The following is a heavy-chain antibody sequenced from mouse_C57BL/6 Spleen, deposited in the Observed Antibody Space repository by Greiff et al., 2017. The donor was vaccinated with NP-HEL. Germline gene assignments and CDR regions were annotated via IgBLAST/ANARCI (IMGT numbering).Heavy chain of an antibody. V-gene: IGHV5-9*01. J-gene: IGHJ4*01. Sequence: EVRLVESGGGLVKPGGSLKLSCAASGFTFSSYTMSWVRQTPEKRLEWVATISGGGGNTYYPDSVKGRFTISRDNAKNTLYLQMSSLRSEDTALYYCARHDYYGLYAMDYWGQGTSVTVSS. CDR2: ISGGGGNT. D-gene: IGHD1-1*01. CDR1: GFTFSSYT. CDR3: ARHDYYGLYAMDY.